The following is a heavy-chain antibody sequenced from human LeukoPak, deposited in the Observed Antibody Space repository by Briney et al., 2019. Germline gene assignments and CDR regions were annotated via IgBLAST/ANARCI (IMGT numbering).Heavy chain of an antibody. CDR3: ASIYYYDSSS. D-gene: IGHD3-22*01. CDR2: IYYSGST. V-gene: IGHV4-39*01. CDR1: GGSISGSSYC. Sequence: ASETLSLTCSVSGGSISGSSYCWGWIRQPPGKGLEWIGSIYYSGSTYYNPSLKSRVTISVDTSKNQFSLKLSSVTAADTAVYYCASIYYYDSSSWGQGTLVTVSS. J-gene: IGHJ4*02.